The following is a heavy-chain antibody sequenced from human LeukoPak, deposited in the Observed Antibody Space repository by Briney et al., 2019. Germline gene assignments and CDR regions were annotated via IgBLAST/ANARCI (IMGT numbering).Heavy chain of an antibody. CDR2: IYPGDSDT. CDR1: GYSFTSYW. CDR3: ARLTAAGHQFDY. V-gene: IGHV5-51*01. D-gene: IGHD6-13*01. Sequence: GESLKISCRGSGYSFTSYWIGWVRQMPGKGLKWMGIIYPGDSDTRYSPSFQGQVTISADKSISTAYLQWSSLRSEDTAVYYCARLTAAGHQFDYWGQGTLVTVSS. J-gene: IGHJ4*02.